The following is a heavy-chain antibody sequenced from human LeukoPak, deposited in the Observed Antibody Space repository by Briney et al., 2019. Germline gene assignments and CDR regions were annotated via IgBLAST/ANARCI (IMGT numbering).Heavy chain of an antibody. CDR2: IIPIFGTA. J-gene: IGHJ4*02. D-gene: IGHD3-22*01. CDR1: GGTFSSYA. CDR3: ARGGNSSGARLRIDY. V-gene: IGHV1-69*13. Sequence: GASVKVSCKASGGTFSSYAISWVRQAPGQGLEWMGGIIPIFGTANYAQKFQGRVTITADESTSTAYMELSSLRSEDTAVYYCARGGNSSGARLRIDYWGQGTLVTVSS.